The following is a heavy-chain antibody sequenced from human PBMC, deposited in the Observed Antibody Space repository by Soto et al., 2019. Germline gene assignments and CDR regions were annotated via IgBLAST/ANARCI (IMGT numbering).Heavy chain of an antibody. CDR3: AREGYCSSTSCYSFDY. CDR1: GFTFSSYS. J-gene: IGHJ4*02. CDR2: ISSNGGST. V-gene: IGHV3-64*01. D-gene: IGHD2-2*01. Sequence: GGSLRLSCAASGFTFSSYSMHWVRQAPGKGLEYVSAISSNGGSTYYANSAKGGFTISRDNSKNTLYLQMGSLRAEDMAVYYCAREGYCSSTSCYSFDYWGQGTLVTVSS.